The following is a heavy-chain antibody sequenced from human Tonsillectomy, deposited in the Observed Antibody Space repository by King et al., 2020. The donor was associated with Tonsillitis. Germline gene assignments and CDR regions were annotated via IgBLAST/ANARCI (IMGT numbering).Heavy chain of an antibody. D-gene: IGHD6-19*01. Sequence: DVQLVESGGGLVQPGGSLRLSCAASGFTVSSNYMTWVRQAPGKGLEWVSVIYSGSGTYYADSVKGRFTTSRHISENTLYLQMNNLRPEDTAVYYCARRYSTAWAMDNWGQGTLVTVSS. J-gene: IGHJ4*02. V-gene: IGHV3-53*04. CDR1: GFTVSSNY. CDR3: ARRYSTAWAMDN. CDR2: IYSGSGT.